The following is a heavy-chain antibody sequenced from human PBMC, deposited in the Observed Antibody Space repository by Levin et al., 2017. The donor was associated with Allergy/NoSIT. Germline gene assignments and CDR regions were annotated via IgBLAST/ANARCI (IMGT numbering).Heavy chain of an antibody. J-gene: IGHJ4*02. Sequence: GGSLRLSCAASGFTFSNYWMHWVRQAPGKGLVWVSHINSDGSNTNYADSVKGRFTISRDNAKNTLYLQMNSLRDEDTAVYYCARGGCSSTSCLDNWGQETLVTVSP. CDR2: INSDGSNT. CDR1: GFTFSNYW. D-gene: IGHD2-2*01. CDR3: ARGGCSSTSCLDN. V-gene: IGHV3-74*01.